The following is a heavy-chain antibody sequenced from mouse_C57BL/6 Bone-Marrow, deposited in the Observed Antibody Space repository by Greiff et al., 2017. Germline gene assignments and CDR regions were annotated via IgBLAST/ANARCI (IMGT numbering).Heavy chain of an antibody. J-gene: IGHJ2*01. D-gene: IGHD4-1*01. V-gene: IGHV1-15*01. CDR1: GYTFTDYE. CDR2: IDPETGGT. CDR3: TRLNWYYCDY. Sequence: VQLQQSGAELVRPGASVTLSCKASGYTFTDYEMHWVKQTPVHGLEWIGAIDPETGGTAYNQKFKGKAILTADKSSSTAYMELRSLTSEDSAVYYCTRLNWYYCDYGGQGTTLTVSS.